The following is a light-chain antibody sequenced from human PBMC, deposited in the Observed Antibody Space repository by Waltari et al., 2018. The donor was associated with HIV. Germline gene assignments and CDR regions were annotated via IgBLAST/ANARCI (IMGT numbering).Light chain of an antibody. CDR2: EVT. CDR1: SSDVGGYNY. CDR3: SSYAGSNNLL. J-gene: IGLJ2*01. V-gene: IGLV2-8*01. Sequence: QSALTQPPSASGSPGQSVTISCTGNSSDVGGYNYVSWYQQHPGKAPKLMIYEVTKRPSGVPDRFSGYKSGNTASLAVSGLQAEDEADYYCSSYAGSNNLLFGGGTRLTVL.